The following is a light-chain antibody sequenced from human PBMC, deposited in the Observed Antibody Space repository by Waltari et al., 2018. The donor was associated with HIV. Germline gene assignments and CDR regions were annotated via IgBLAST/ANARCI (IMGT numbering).Light chain of an antibody. J-gene: IGLJ2*01. V-gene: IGLV3-19*01. CDR2: DKN. Sequence: SSALTQDPAVSVALGQTVRITCQGDSLRTYSATWYQQKPGQAPLLVIFDKNNRPSGIPDRFSGSSSGNTASLTITGTQAEDEGDYYCNSRDKSGNFVVFGGGTKLTVL. CDR3: NSRDKSGNFVV. CDR1: SLRTYS.